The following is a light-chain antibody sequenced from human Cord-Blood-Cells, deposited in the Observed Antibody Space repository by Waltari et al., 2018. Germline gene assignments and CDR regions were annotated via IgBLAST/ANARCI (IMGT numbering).Light chain of an antibody. CDR2: KDS. CDR3: QSADSSGTYV. V-gene: IGLV3-25*03. Sequence: SYELTQPPSVSVSPGQTARTTCSGDALPKQYAYWYQQKPGQAPVLVIYKDSERPSGIPERFSGSSSGTTVTLTISGVQAEDEVDYYCQSADSSGTYVFGTGTKVTVL. J-gene: IGLJ1*01. CDR1: ALPKQY.